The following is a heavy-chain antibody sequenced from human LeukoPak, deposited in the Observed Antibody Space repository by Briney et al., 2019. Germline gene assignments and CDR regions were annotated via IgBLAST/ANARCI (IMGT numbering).Heavy chain of an antibody. J-gene: IGHJ4*02. CDR3: ARDPKYSGGYPEFFDY. Sequence: GGSLRLSCAASGFTFSSYTMNWVRQAPGKGLEWVSSISSSSSSFIYYADSVKGRFTISRDNAKNSLYLQVNSLRAEDTAVYYCARDPKYSGGYPEFFDYWGQGILVTVSS. CDR1: GFTFSSYT. V-gene: IGHV3-21*01. D-gene: IGHD1-26*01. CDR2: ISSSSSSFI.